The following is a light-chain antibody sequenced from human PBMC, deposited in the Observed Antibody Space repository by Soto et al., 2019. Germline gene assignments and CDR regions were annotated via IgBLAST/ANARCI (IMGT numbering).Light chain of an antibody. CDR1: QSVSSN. Sequence: EIVLTQSPGTLSLSPWERATLSGRASQSVSSNLAWYHQKPGQAPRLLIYGASTRATGIPARFSGSGSGTEFTLTISSLQSDDFGVYYCQQYDKWPPKTFGQGTKVDIK. J-gene: IGKJ1*01. V-gene: IGKV3-15*01. CDR2: GAS. CDR3: QQYDKWPPKT.